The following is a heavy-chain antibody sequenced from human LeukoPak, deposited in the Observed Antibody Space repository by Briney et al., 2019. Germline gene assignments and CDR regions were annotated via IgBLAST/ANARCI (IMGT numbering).Heavy chain of an antibody. J-gene: IGHJ4*02. CDR1: GFTFISYW. CDR3: ARENGGPTSAYFDY. CDR2: IKQDGSEK. V-gene: IGHV3-7*01. Sequence: TGGSLRLSCAASGFTFISYWMSWVRQAPGKGLEWVANIKQDGSEKYYVDSVKGRFTISRDNAKNSLYLQMNSLRAEDTAVYYCARENGGPTSAYFDYWGQGTLVTVSS. D-gene: IGHD1-26*01.